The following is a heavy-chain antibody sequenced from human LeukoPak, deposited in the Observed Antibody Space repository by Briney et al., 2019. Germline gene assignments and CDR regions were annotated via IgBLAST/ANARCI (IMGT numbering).Heavy chain of an antibody. CDR2: INCKTGVT. Sequence: ASVKVSCKASGYTFTDYNMEWVRQAPGQGLEWVGYINCKTGVTEYAPKFKGRVTLTRDTSTSTGYLELSSLRSDDTAVYYCASDVPGDGLIYLVYWGLGTLVTVAS. V-gene: IGHV1-2*02. CDR3: ASDVPGDGLIYLVY. J-gene: IGHJ4*02. CDR1: GYTFTDYN. D-gene: IGHD7-27*01.